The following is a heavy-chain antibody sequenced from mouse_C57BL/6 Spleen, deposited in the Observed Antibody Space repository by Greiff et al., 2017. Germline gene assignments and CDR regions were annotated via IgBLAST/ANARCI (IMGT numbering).Heavy chain of an antibody. CDR1: GFTFSSYS. D-gene: IGHD2-5*01. V-gene: IGHV5-9-1*02. CDR3: TRVPYSNDWDFDD. Sequence: EVMLVESGEGLVKPGGSLKLSCAASGFTFSSYSMSWVRQTPEKRLEWVAYISSGGDYIYYADTVKGRFTIYRDNARNTLYLQMSSLKTEDTAMYYCTRVPYSNDWDFDDWGTGTTVTVSS. J-gene: IGHJ1*03. CDR2: ISSGGDYI.